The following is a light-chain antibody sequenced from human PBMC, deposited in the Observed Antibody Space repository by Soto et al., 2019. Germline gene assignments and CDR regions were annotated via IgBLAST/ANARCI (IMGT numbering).Light chain of an antibody. CDR1: SSDIGGYNY. CDR2: DVS. Sequence: QSALTQPASVSASPGQSITISCTGTSSDIGGYNYVSWYQQQPGKAPKLMIYDVSNRPSGVSNRLSGSKSGNTASLTISGLQAEDEADYYCSSYTRSSTVVFGGGTQLTVL. V-gene: IGLV2-14*03. CDR3: SSYTRSSTVV. J-gene: IGLJ2*01.